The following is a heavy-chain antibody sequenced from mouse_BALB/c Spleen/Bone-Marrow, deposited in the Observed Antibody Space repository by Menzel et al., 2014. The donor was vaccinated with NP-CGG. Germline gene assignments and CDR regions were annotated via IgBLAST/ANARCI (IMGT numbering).Heavy chain of an antibody. J-gene: IGHJ4*01. V-gene: IGHV1-18*01. Sequence: EVKLQESGPELVTPGASVKIPCKASGYTFTDYNVDWVKQSHGKSLEWIGDINPNNGGTIYNQKFEGKATLTVDKSSSTAYMELRSLTSEDTALYYCARRGWAVDYWGQGTSVTVSS. CDR1: GYTFTDYN. CDR3: ARRGWAVDY. CDR2: INPNNGGT. D-gene: IGHD2-3*01.